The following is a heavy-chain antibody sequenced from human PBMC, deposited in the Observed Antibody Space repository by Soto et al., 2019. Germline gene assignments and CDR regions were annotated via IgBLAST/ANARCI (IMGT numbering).Heavy chain of an antibody. D-gene: IGHD2-2*01. J-gene: IGHJ6*02. CDR1: GDTFSTYT. CDR2: IIPRSATS. Sequence: SVKVSCKASGDTFSTYTITWVRQAPGQGLEWMGGIIPRSATSNYAQKFQGRVTITADESTSTAYMELSSLRSEDTAVYYCARVCISTSCYVDYYYGMDVWGQGTTVTVSS. V-gene: IGHV1-69*13. CDR3: ARVCISTSCYVDYYYGMDV.